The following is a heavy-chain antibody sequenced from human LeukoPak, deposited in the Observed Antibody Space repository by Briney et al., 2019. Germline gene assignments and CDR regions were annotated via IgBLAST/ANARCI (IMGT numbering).Heavy chain of an antibody. CDR3: ATHLARSYYYFDF. D-gene: IGHD3-10*01. Sequence: ASVKVSCKISGYTLSVLSIHWVRQAPGGGLEWVGGIDPQSGNTVYAQSLRGRATITEDTFEDTAYMELSSLTSEDTAVYFCATHLARSYYYFDFWGQGTLLTVSS. J-gene: IGHJ4*02. CDR1: GYTLSVLS. V-gene: IGHV1-24*01. CDR2: IDPQSGNT.